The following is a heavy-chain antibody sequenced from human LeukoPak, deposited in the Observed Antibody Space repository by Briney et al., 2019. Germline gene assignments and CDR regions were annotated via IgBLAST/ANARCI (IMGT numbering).Heavy chain of an antibody. D-gene: IGHD2-2*01. CDR3: AGVYCSRTSCPKDY. J-gene: IGHJ4*02. V-gene: IGHV4-4*07. Sequence: PSETLSLTCTVSGGSISSYYWSWIRQPAGKGLEWIGRIYTSGSTNYNPSLKSRVTMSVDTSKNQFSLKLSSVTAADTAVYYCAGVYCSRTSCPKDYWGQGTLVTVSS. CDR1: GGSISSYY. CDR2: IYTSGST.